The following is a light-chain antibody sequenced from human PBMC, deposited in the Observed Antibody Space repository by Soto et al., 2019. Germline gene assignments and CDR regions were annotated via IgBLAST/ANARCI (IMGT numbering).Light chain of an antibody. V-gene: IGKV1-12*01. Sequence: DIQMTQSPSFVSSSVGDRVTITCRASQGISIWLAWYQQKPGKAPNLLISAASSLPSGVPSRFSGSGSGTHFTLTISSMQPEEFANDYCLQSNSFRCSFGQGTKLEIK. CDR3: LQSNSFRCS. J-gene: IGKJ2*02. CDR2: AAS. CDR1: QGISIW.